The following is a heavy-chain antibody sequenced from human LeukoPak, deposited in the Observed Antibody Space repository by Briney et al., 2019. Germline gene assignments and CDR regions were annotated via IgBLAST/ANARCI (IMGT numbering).Heavy chain of an antibody. CDR1: GFTVSSNY. CDR3: ARVGPAAILSYFDY. J-gene: IGHJ4*02. Sequence: GGSLRLSCAASGFTVSSNYMSWVRQAPGKGLEWVSVIYSGGSTYYADSVKGRFTISRDNSKNTLYLQMNSLRAEDTAVYYCARVGPAAILSYFDYWGQGTLVTVSS. CDR2: IYSGGST. D-gene: IGHD2-2*01. V-gene: IGHV3-53*01.